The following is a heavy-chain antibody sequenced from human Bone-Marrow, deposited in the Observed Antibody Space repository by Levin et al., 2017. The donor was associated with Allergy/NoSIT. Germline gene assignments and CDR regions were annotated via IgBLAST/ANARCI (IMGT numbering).Heavy chain of an antibody. CDR1: GFTFRDHS. CDR3: ARGLGGSGFDVSDW. CDR2: INDRGANA. V-gene: IGHV3-64*02. J-gene: IGHJ4*02. D-gene: IGHD5-12*01. Sequence: PGGSLRLSCAASGFTFRDHSMHWVRQAPGKGLEYVSSINDRGANAYYADSVKGRFTMYRDDSRQTVFLQMANLRGDDTAIYYCARGLGGSGFDVSDWWGQGTLVTVSS.